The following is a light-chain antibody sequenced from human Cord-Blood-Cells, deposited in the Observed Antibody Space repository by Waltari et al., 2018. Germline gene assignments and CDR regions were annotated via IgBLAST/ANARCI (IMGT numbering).Light chain of an antibody. CDR1: QSVSSY. V-gene: IGKV3-11*01. J-gene: IGKJ4*01. CDR2: DAS. Sequence: EIVLTPSPATLSLSPGARATLSSTARQSVSSYLAWYQQKPGQAPRLLIYDASNRATGIPARFSGSGSGTDFTLTISSLEPEDFAVYYWQQRSNWPLTFGGGTKVEIK. CDR3: QQRSNWPLT.